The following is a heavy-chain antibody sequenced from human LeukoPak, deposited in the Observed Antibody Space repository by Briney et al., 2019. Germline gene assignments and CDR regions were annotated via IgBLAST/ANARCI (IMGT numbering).Heavy chain of an antibody. CDR3: ARGDKPSYGSGQHTFDY. Sequence: SETLSLTCAVYGGSFSGYYWSLIRQPPGKGLEWIGEINHSGSTNYNPSLKSRVTISVDTSKNQFSLKLSSVTAADTAAYYCARGDKPSYGSGQHTFDYWGQGTLVTVSS. CDR1: GGSFSGYY. V-gene: IGHV4-34*01. D-gene: IGHD3-10*01. J-gene: IGHJ4*02. CDR2: INHSGST.